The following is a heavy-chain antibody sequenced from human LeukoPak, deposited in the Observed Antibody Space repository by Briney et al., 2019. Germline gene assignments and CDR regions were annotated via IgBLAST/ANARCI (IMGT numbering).Heavy chain of an antibody. CDR1: GFTVSSNY. D-gene: IGHD1-26*01. CDR3: ASAKGGSYTHVDY. Sequence: GGSLRLSCAASGFTVSSNYMSWVRQAPGKGLEWVSVIYSGGSTYYADSVKGRFTISRDNSKNTLYLQMNSLRAEDTAVYYCASAKGGSYTHVDYWGQGTPVTVSS. J-gene: IGHJ4*02. CDR2: IYSGGST. V-gene: IGHV3-66*01.